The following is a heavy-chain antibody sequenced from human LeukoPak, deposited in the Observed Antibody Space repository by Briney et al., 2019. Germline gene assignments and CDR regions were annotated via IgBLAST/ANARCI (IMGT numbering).Heavy chain of an antibody. V-gene: IGHV3-23*01. CDR3: AKDPGYYYDSSGEPFFDY. CDR1: GFTFSSYA. D-gene: IGHD3-22*01. Sequence: GGSLRLSCAASGFTFSSYAMSWVRQAPGKGLEWVSAISGSGGSTYYADSVKGRFTISRDNSENTLYLQMNSLRAEDTAVYYCAKDPGYYYDSSGEPFFDYWGQGTLVTVSS. J-gene: IGHJ4*02. CDR2: ISGSGGST.